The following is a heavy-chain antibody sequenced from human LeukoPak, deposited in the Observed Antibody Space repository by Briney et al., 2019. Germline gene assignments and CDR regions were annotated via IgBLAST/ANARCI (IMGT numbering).Heavy chain of an antibody. CDR1: AHAFSGYY. D-gene: IGHD6-19*01. V-gene: IGHV1-2*02. CDR3: AQSSGWDSLKY. Sequence: SVKLSCTASAHAFSGYYMHWVRQAPGPGLGWVGWINPNSGGTNHAQKFQGRVSMTRDTSISTAYMELSRLRSDDTAVYYCAQSSGWDSLKYWGQGTLVTVSS. CDR2: INPNSGGT. J-gene: IGHJ4*02.